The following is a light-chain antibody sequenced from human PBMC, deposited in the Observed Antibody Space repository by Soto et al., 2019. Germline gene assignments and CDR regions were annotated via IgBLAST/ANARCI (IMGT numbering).Light chain of an antibody. V-gene: IGKV1-39*01. CDR3: HQTYNANIT. J-gene: IGKJ1*01. Sequence: DIQMTHSPSSLSASVGDTVTITCRARRNVRNYLNWYQQKPGKAPPLLIFAASTLQSEVPSRFRGSGSGTSFSIPIISRLPADFATYSFHQTYNANITFGQGTNVEIK. CDR2: AAS. CDR1: RNVRNY.